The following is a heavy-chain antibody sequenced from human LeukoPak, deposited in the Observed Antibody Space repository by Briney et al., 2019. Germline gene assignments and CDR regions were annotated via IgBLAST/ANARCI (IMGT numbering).Heavy chain of an antibody. V-gene: IGHV4-39*07. CDR1: GGSISSSSYY. Sequence: SETLSLTCTVSGGSISSSSYYWGWIRQPPGKGLEWIGSIYYSGSTYYNPSLKGRVTISVDTSKNQFSLKLSSVTAADTAVYYCARERCSSTSCQRGPRRFDPWGQGTLVTVSS. D-gene: IGHD2-2*01. CDR2: IYYSGST. J-gene: IGHJ5*02. CDR3: ARERCSSTSCQRGPRRFDP.